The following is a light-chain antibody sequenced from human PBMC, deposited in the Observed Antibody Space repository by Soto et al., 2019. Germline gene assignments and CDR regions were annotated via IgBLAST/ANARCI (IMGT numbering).Light chain of an antibody. Sequence: IVLTQSPGTLSLSPGERATLSCRASQSVRSNYLAWYQQKPGQAPRLLMYGASNRATGIPDRFSGSGSGTDFTLTITRLEPDDFAVFFCQQYGSSPPTFGQGTRV. J-gene: IGKJ1*01. CDR1: QSVRSNY. V-gene: IGKV3-20*01. CDR3: QQYGSSPPT. CDR2: GAS.